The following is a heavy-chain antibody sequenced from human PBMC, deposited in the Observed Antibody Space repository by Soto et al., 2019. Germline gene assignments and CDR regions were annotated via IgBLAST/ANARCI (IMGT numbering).Heavy chain of an antibody. J-gene: IGHJ4*02. D-gene: IGHD6-19*01. Sequence: VGSLRLSCAASGFTFSSYSMNWVRQAPGKGLEWVSSISSSSSYIYYADSVKGRFTISRDNAKNSLYLQMNSLRAEDTAVYYCARDPSGWLLVYYFDYWGQGTLVTVSS. CDR2: ISSSSSYI. V-gene: IGHV3-21*01. CDR3: ARDPSGWLLVYYFDY. CDR1: GFTFSSYS.